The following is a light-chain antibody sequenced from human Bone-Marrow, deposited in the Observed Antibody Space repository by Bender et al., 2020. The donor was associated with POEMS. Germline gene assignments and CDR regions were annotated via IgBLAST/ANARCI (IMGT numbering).Light chain of an antibody. CDR1: SSDVGGYNY. V-gene: IGLV2-14*01. Sequence: TSSDVGGYNYVSWYQQHPGKAPKLLLYEVGNRPSGVSNRFSGSKSGTSASLAISGLRSEDEADYYCAAWDDSLSGVVFGGGTKLTVL. CDR3: AAWDDSLSGVV. J-gene: IGLJ2*01. CDR2: EVG.